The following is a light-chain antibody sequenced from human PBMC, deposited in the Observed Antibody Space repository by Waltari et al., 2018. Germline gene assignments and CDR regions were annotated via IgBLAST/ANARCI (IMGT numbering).Light chain of an antibody. CDR3: QQYNNFPVT. J-gene: IGKJ4*01. CDR1: QDISNF. Sequence: IQVTQSPSSLSASVGDRGTITCQANQDISNFLNWYQQKPGKAPKVLIYDASNLATGVPFRFSGDGSGTDFTFTISSLQPEDIATYYCQQYNNFPVTFGGGTKVEIK. V-gene: IGKV1-33*01. CDR2: DAS.